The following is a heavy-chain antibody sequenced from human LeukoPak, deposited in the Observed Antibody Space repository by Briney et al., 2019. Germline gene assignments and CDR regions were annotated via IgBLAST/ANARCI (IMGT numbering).Heavy chain of an antibody. V-gene: IGHV4-39*01. CDR1: GGSISSSSYN. CDR2: IYYRGST. CDR3: ARQVGGYSYGLFSFDY. Sequence: SETLSLTCTVSGGSISSSSYNWGWFRQPPGKGLEWIGSIYYRGSTYYNPSLKSRVTISVDTSKDQFSLKLSSVTAADTAVYYCARQVGGYSYGLFSFDYWGQGTLVTVSS. D-gene: IGHD5-18*01. J-gene: IGHJ4*02.